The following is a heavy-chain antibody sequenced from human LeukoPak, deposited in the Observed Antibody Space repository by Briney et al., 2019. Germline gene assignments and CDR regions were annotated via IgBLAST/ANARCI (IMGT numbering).Heavy chain of an antibody. J-gene: IGHJ4*02. Sequence: ASVKVSCKASGYTFTSYGISWVRQAPGQGLEWMGWISAYNGNTNYAQKLQGRVTMTTDTSTSTAYMELRSLRSDDTAVYYCARVEESVYGSYYRYWGQGTLVTVSS. CDR3: ARVEESVYGSYYRY. D-gene: IGHD1-26*01. CDR1: GYTFTSYG. V-gene: IGHV1-18*01. CDR2: ISAYNGNT.